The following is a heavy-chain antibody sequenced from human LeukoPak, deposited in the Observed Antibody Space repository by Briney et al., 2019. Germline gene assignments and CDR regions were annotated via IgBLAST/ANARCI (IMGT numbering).Heavy chain of an antibody. V-gene: IGHV3-21*01. CDR2: ISRSSSNI. Sequence: GGSLRLSCAASGFTFSSYSMNWVRQAPGKGLEWVSSISRSSSNIYYADSVKGRFTISRDSAKSSLYLQMNSLRAEDTAVYYCARDIPDYWGQGTLVTVSS. J-gene: IGHJ4*02. CDR1: GFTFSSYS. CDR3: ARDIPDY.